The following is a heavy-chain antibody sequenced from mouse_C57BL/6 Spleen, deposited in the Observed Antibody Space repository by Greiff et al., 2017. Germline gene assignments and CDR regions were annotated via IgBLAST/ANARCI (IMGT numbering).Heavy chain of an antibody. V-gene: IGHV1-26*01. D-gene: IGHD1-1*01. CDR3: ARSLYYYGSSYPHWYFDV. J-gene: IGHJ1*03. CDR1: GYTFTDYY. Sequence: VQLQQSGPELVKPGASVKISCKASGYTFTDYYMNWVKQSHGKSLEWIGDINPNNGGTSYNQKFKGKATLTVDKSSSTAYMELRSLTSEDSAVYYCARSLYYYGSSYPHWYFDVWGTGTTVTVSS. CDR2: INPNNGGT.